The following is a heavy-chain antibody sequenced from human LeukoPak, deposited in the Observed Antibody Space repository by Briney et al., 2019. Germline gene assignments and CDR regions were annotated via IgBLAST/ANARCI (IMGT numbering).Heavy chain of an antibody. CDR3: ARFSTVTNYYYYYGMDV. CDR1: GFTFSDYY. V-gene: IGHV3-11*06. CDR2: ISSSSSYT. D-gene: IGHD4-11*01. J-gene: IGHJ6*02. Sequence: GGSLRLSCAASGFTFSDYYMSWIRQAPGKGLEWVSYISSSSSYTNYADSVKGRFTISRDNAKNTLYLQMNSLRAEDTAVYYCARFSTVTNYYYYYGMDVWGQGTTVTVSS.